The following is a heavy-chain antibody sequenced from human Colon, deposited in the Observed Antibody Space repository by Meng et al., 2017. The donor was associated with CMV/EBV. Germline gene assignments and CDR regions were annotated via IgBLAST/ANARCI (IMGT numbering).Heavy chain of an antibody. CDR1: GFSLNHYG. V-gene: IGHV3-21*01. Sequence: GESLKISCAASGFSLNHYGMNWVRQAPGRGLEWVSYISSSSTYIFYADSVKGRFTISRDNAKNTLYLQMSNLRAEDTAIYYCAVGAFSNNARAVDYWGQGTLVTVSS. J-gene: IGHJ4*02. CDR3: AVGAFSNNARAVDY. CDR2: ISSSSTYI. D-gene: IGHD1-26*01.